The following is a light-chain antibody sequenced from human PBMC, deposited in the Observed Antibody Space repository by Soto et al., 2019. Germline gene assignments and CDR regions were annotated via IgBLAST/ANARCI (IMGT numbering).Light chain of an antibody. CDR3: CSYAGSSTFVV. CDR2: EGS. V-gene: IGLV2-23*03. Sequence: QSVLTQPASVSGSPGQSITISCTGTSSDVGSYNLVSWYQQHPGKAPKLMIYEGSKRPSGVSNRFSGYKSGNTASLTISGLQAEDEADYYCCSYAGSSTFVVFGGGTKVTV. CDR1: SSDVGSYNL. J-gene: IGLJ2*01.